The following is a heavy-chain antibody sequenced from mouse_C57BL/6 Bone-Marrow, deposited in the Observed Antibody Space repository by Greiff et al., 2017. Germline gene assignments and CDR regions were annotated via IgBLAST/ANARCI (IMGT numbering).Heavy chain of an antibody. CDR3: ARVEFTWVVVYFDY. J-gene: IGHJ2*01. V-gene: IGHV1-18*01. CDR2: INPNNGGT. D-gene: IGHD1-1*01. Sequence: EVQLQQSGPELVKPGASVKIPCKASGYTFTDYNMDWVKQSHGKSLEWIGDINPNNGGTIYNQKFKGKATLTVDKSSSTAYMERRSLTSEDTAVDYCARVEFTWVVVYFDYWGQGTTLTVSS. CDR1: GYTFTDYN.